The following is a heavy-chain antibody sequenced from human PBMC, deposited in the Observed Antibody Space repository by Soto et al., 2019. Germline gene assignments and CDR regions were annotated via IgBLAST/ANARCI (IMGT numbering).Heavy chain of an antibody. CDR2: INAGNGNT. D-gene: IGHD2-15*01. V-gene: IGHV1-3*01. CDR1: GYTFTSYA. CDR3: ARPERTLGYCSGGSCYPFDY. J-gene: IGHJ4*02. Sequence: ASVKVSCKASGYTFTSYAMHWVRQAPGQRLEWMGWINAGNGNTKYSQKFQGRVTITRDTSASTAYMELSSLRSEDTAVYYCARPERTLGYCSGGSCYPFDYWGQGTLVTVSS.